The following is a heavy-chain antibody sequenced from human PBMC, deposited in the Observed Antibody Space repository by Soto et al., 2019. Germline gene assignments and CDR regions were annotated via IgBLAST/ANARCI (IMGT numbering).Heavy chain of an antibody. CDR1: GYSFTRFG. Sequence: QVQLVQSGAEVKKPGASVKVSCKASGYSFTRFGLAWVRQAPGQGLEWMGWISAHNGMTHYAQQFQGRVTMTTDTSTGTAYMELRSLKSDDTAVYFCARDGSYRYSDWGQGTLVIVSS. J-gene: IGHJ4*02. D-gene: IGHD3-16*02. CDR3: ARDGSYRYSD. CDR2: ISAHNGMT. V-gene: IGHV1-18*01.